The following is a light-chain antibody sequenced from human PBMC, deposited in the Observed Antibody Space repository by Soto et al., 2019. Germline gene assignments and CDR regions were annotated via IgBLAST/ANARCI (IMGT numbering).Light chain of an antibody. CDR1: QTVSFY. V-gene: IGKV3-11*01. CDR2: DAS. J-gene: IGKJ3*01. Sequence: EIVLTQSPATLSLSPGERATLSCRASQTVSFYLAWYQHKPGQAPRLLIYDASKRATGTPARFSGSGSGTDFTLTISSLEPEDFAVYYCQQRSNWPPFTFGPGTKVDIK. CDR3: QQRSNWPPFT.